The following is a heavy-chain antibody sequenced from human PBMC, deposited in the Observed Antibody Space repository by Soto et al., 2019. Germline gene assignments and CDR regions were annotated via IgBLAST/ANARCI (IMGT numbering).Heavy chain of an antibody. CDR2: INPNSGGT. CDR3: SRPYCGSNSCHNWFDP. D-gene: IGHD2-2*01. J-gene: IGHJ5*02. V-gene: IGHV1-2*02. CDR1: GYIFTDYY. Sequence: ASVKVSCKASGYIFTDYYMNWVRQAPGQGLEWMGWINPNSGGTNYAQKFQGRVTMTTDTSITTAYMELSGLRTDDTAVYYCSRPYCGSNSCHNWFDPWGQGTLVTVSS.